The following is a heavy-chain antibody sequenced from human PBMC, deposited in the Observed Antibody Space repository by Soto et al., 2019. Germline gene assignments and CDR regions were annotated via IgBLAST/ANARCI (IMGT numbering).Heavy chain of an antibody. CDR1: GYTFTDYG. V-gene: IGHV1-18*04. Sequence: QVQLVQSGAEVKKPGASVKVSCRAAGYTFTDYGISWVRQAPGQGLECMALISAYNGITNYAQKLQCRLTMTTDTSTSTAYMKLRSLRSVYSSVYYGARRVGATYYGMDVWGQGTTVTVSS. CDR3: ARRVGATYYGMDV. CDR2: ISAYNGIT. D-gene: IGHD1-26*01. J-gene: IGHJ6*02.